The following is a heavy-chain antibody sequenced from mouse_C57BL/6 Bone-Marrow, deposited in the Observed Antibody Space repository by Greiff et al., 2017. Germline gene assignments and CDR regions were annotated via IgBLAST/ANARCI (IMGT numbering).Heavy chain of an antibody. J-gene: IGHJ4*01. CDR3: ARRGPPRAMDY. Sequence: EVKVVESGGGLVKPGGSLKLSCAASGFTFSDYGMHWVRQAPEKGLEWVAYISSGSSTIYYADTVKGRFTISRDNAKNTLFLQMTSLRSEDTAMYYGARRGPPRAMDYWGQGTSVTVSS. V-gene: IGHV5-17*01. CDR1: GFTFSDYG. CDR2: ISSGSSTI.